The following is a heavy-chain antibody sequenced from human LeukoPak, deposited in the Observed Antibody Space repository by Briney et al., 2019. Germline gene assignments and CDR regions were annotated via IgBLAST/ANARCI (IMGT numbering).Heavy chain of an antibody. CDR1: GGSISSYY. J-gene: IGHJ5*02. Sequence: SETLSLTCAVSGGSISSYYWSRIRQPPGKGLEWIGYIYYSGSTNYNPSLKSRVTISVDTSKNQFSLKLSSVTAADTAVYYCARSIAPRYSWFDPWGQGTLVTVSS. V-gene: IGHV4-59*01. CDR3: ARSIAPRYSWFDP. CDR2: IYYSGST. D-gene: IGHD6-6*01.